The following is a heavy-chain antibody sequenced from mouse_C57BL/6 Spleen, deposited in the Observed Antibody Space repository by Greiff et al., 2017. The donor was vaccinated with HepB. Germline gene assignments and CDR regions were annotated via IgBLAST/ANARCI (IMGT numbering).Heavy chain of an antibody. CDR1: GYTFTSYW. V-gene: IGHV1-61*01. Sequence: QVQLKQPGAELVRPGSSVKLSCKASGYTFTSYWMDWVKQRPGQGLEWIGNIYPSDSETHYNQKFKDKATLTVDKSSSTAYMQLSSLTSEDSAVYYCAREGLGQAMDYWGQGTSVTVSS. CDR3: AREGLGQAMDY. D-gene: IGHD4-1*01. J-gene: IGHJ4*01. CDR2: IYPSDSET.